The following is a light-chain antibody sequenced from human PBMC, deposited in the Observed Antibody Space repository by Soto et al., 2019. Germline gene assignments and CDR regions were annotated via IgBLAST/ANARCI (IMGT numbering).Light chain of an antibody. CDR2: AAS. J-gene: IGKJ4*01. CDR1: QGISNY. Sequence: DIQMTQSPSSLSASVGDRVTITCRASQGISNYLAWYQQIPGKVPKLLISAASTLQSGVPSRFSGSGSGPDFTLTISSLKPEDFATYYCQKYITVPTFGGGTKAEI. V-gene: IGKV1-27*01. CDR3: QKYITVPT.